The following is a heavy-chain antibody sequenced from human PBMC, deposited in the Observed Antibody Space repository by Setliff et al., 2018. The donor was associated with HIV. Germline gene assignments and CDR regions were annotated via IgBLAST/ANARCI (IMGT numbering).Heavy chain of an antibody. CDR1: GGSINSGSHY. J-gene: IGHJ6*03. V-gene: IGHV4-61*02. D-gene: IGHD6-13*01. Sequence: SETLSLTCTVSGGSINSGSHYWSWIRQPAGKGLEWIGRFYSSRSNSYNPSLKSRLTISVDTSKNQVSLRLTSATAADTGVYYCARHRDPPGSSWIFYYYYMDLWGGGTTVTVSS. CDR3: ARHRDPPGSSWIFYYYYMDL. CDR2: FYSSRSN.